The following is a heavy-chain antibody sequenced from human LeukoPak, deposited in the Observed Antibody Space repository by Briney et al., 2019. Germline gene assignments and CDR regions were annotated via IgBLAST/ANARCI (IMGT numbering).Heavy chain of an antibody. D-gene: IGHD1-26*01. CDR3: ARLGGATMPFDY. CDR2: INPSGGST. V-gene: IGHV1-46*01. J-gene: IGHJ4*02. Sequence: ASVRVSCKASGYTFTSYYMHWVRQAPGQGLEWMGIINPSGGSTSYAQKFQGRVTMTRDTSTSTVYMELSSLRSEDTAVYYCARLGGATMPFDYWGQGTLVTVSS. CDR1: GYTFTSYY.